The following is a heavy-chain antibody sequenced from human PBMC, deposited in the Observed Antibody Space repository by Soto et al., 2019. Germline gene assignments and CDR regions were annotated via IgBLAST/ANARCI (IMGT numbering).Heavy chain of an antibody. CDR1: GYTFTSYG. CDR3: ARGSMVVETAAFEY. D-gene: IGHD2-15*01. V-gene: IGHV1-18*04. J-gene: IGHJ4*02. Sequence: ASVKVSCKASGYTFTSYGISWVRQAPGQGLEWMGWISAYNGNTNYAQKLQGRVTMTTDTSTSTAYMELRSLRSDDTAVYYCARGSMVVETAAFEYWGQGTLVTVSS. CDR2: ISAYNGNT.